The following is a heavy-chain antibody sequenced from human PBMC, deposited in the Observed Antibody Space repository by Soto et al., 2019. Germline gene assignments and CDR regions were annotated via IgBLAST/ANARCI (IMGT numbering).Heavy chain of an antibody. CDR2: ISAYNGNT. V-gene: IGHV1-18*01. CDR3: ARDPPPIIIYGSGYDVAFDI. J-gene: IGHJ3*02. D-gene: IGHD5-12*01. CDR1: GYTFTSYG. Sequence: GASVKVSCKASGYTFTSYGISWVRQAPGQGLEWMGWISAYNGNTNYAQKLQGRATMTTDTSTSTAYVELRSLRSDDTAVYYCARDPPPIIIYGSGYDVAFDIWGQGTMVTVSS.